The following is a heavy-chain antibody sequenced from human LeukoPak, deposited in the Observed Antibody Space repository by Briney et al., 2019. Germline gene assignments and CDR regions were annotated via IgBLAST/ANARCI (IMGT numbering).Heavy chain of an antibody. Sequence: SVKVSCKDSGGTFSSFTFTWVRQAPGQGLEWMGRIIPVLGITNYAQKFQGRVAITADKSTSTAYMELSSLKSEDTAMYFCANSLVGATSLWGPGTMVTVS. J-gene: IGHJ3*01. V-gene: IGHV1-69*02. D-gene: IGHD1-26*01. CDR2: IIPVLGIT. CDR1: GGTFSSFT. CDR3: ANSLVGATSL.